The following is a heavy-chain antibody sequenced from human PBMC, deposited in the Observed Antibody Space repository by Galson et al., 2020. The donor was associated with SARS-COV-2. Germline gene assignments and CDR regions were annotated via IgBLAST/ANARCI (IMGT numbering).Heavy chain of an antibody. CDR3: ARQGVNMIVLVTVPGWFVDL. V-gene: IGHV4-38-2*01. D-gene: IGHD3-22*01. CDR2: IYPNGRT. CDR1: GYSVSTTNY. J-gene: IGHJ2*01. Sequence: SETLCLTCAVSGYSVSTTNYWGWVRLAPGKGLEWIGSIYPNGRTYYNPSLESRVTISVDTSMNHFSLTLASVTAADTALYYCARQGVNMIVLVTVPGWFVDLWGRGTLVTVSS.